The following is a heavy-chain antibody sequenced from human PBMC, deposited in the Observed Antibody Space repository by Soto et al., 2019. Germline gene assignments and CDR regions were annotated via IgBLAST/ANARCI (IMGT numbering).Heavy chain of an antibody. D-gene: IGHD2-15*01. V-gene: IGHV1-18*01. CDR2: ISAYNGNT. CDR3: ARDPLIVVVAGGAFDI. Sequence: QVQLVQSGAEVKKPGASVKVSCKASGYTFTSYGISWVRQAPGQGLEWMGWISAYNGNTNYAQKLQGRVTMTTDTSTCTAYMELRSLRSDDTAVYYCARDPLIVVVAGGAFDIWGQGTMVTVSS. CDR1: GYTFTSYG. J-gene: IGHJ3*02.